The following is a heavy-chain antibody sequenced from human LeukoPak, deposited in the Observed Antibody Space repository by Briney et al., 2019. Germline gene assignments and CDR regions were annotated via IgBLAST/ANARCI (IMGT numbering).Heavy chain of an antibody. V-gene: IGHV4-4*07. CDR3: GREPPPRRYELSHNYFDY. D-gene: IGHD1-7*01. J-gene: IGHJ4*02. CDR1: GGSISSYY. CDR2: IYTSGST. Sequence: PSETLSLTCTVSGGSISSYYWSWIRQPAGKGLEWIGRIYTSGSTNYNPSHKSRVTMSVDTFKNPCSLKLSSVTAADTAVYYCGREPPPRRYELSHNYFDYWGQGTLVTVSS.